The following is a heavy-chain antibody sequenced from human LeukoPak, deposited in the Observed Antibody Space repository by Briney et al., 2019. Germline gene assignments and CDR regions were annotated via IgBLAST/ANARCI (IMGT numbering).Heavy chain of an antibody. CDR3: ARHGPNYDILTGYYGPVVYFDY. CDR1: GGSISSYY. Sequence: GSGPTLVKPSETLSLTCTVSGGSISSYYWSWIRQPPGKGLEWIGYIYYSGSTNYNPSLKSRVTISVDTSKNQFSLKLSSVTAADTAVYYCARHGPNYDILTGYYGPVVYFDYWGQGTLVTVSS. CDR2: IYYSGST. J-gene: IGHJ4*02. D-gene: IGHD3-9*01. V-gene: IGHV4-59*08.